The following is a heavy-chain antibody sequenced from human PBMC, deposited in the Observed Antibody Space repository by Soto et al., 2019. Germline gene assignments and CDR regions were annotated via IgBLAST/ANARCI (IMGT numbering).Heavy chain of an antibody. J-gene: IGHJ5*02. D-gene: IGHD6-19*01. CDR3: AGWGGVAVAGRQNWFDP. V-gene: IGHV3-33*01. CDR2: IWSDGNDK. Sequence: GGSLRLSCAASGFTFSIYGMHWVRQAPGKRLEWVAVIWSDGNDKKYADSVKGRFTISRDNSKNVLYLQMNSLGAEDTAVYYCAGWGGVAVAGRQNWFDPWGQGTLLTVSS. CDR1: GFTFSIYG.